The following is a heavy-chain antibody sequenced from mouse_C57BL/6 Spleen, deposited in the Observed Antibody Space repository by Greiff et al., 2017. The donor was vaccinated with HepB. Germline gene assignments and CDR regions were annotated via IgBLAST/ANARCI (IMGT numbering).Heavy chain of an antibody. D-gene: IGHD1-1*01. Sequence: VMLVESGAELARPGASVKLSCKASGYTFTSYGISWVKQRTGQGLEWIGEIYPRSGNTYYNEKFKGKATLTADKSSSTAYMELRSLTSEDSAVYFCARRGGSSYGYFDVWGTGTTVTVSS. CDR2: IYPRSGNT. V-gene: IGHV1-81*01. J-gene: IGHJ1*03. CDR1: GYTFTSYG. CDR3: ARRGGSSYGYFDV.